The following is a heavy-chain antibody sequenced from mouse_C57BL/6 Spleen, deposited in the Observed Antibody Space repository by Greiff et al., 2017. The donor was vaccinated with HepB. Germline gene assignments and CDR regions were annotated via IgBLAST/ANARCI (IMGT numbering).Heavy chain of an antibody. Sequence: VQLKESGPGLVKPSQSLSLTCSVTGYSITSGYYWNWIRQFPGNKLEWMGYISYDGSNNYNPSLKNRISITRDTAKNQFFLKLNSVTTEDTATYYCARDAVVRYFDVWGTGTTVTVSS. V-gene: IGHV3-6*01. CDR1: GYSITSGYY. D-gene: IGHD1-1*01. CDR3: ARDAVVRYFDV. J-gene: IGHJ1*03. CDR2: ISYDGSN.